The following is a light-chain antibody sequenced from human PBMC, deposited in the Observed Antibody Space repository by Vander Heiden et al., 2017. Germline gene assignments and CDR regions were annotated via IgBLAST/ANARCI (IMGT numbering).Light chain of an antibody. J-gene: IGLJ2*01. CDR3: NSRDSSGNLVV. Sequence: SSELTQDPAVSVALGQTVRITCHGDSLRSSYASWYQQMPGQAPVLVIYGKNNRPSGIPDRFSGSSSGNTASLTITGAQAEDEADYYCNSRDSSGNLVVFGGGTKLTVL. V-gene: IGLV3-19*01. CDR2: GKN. CDR1: SLRSSY.